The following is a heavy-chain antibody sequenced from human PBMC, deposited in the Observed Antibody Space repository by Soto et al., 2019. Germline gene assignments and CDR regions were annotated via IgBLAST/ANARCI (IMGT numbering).Heavy chain of an antibody. CDR3: ASESSSWRGAFDI. J-gene: IGHJ3*02. CDR1: GYTFTGYY. V-gene: IGHV1-2*04. Sequence: ASVKVSCKASGYTFTGYYMHWVRQAPGQGLEWMGWINPNSGGTNYAQKFQGWVTMTRDTSISTAYMELSGLRSDDTAVYYCASESSSWRGAFDIWGQGTMVTVS. CDR2: INPNSGGT. D-gene: IGHD6-13*01.